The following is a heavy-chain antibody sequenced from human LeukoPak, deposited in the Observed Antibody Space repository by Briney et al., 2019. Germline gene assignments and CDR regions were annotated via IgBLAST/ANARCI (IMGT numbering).Heavy chain of an antibody. D-gene: IGHD3-22*01. CDR3: ARGIGDYDSSGRNYYFDY. V-gene: IGHV3-13*01. CDR1: GFTFSSYD. CDR2: IGTAGDT. Sequence: GGSLRLSCAASGFTFSSYDMRWVRQATGKGLEWVSAIGTAGDTYYPGSVKGRFTISRENAKNSLYLQMNSLRAGDTAVYYCARGIGDYDSSGRNYYFDYWGQGTMVTVSS. J-gene: IGHJ4*02.